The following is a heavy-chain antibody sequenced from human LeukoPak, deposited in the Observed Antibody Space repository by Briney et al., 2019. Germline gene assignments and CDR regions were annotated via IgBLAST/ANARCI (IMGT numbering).Heavy chain of an antibody. D-gene: IGHD2-15*01. CDR3: ARYSDCSGGSCYSPPDY. CDR2: ISAYNGNT. J-gene: IGHJ4*02. V-gene: IGHV1-18*04. Sequence: GASVKVSCKASGYTFTSYYMHWVRQAPGQGLEWMGWISAYNGNTNYAQKLQGRVTMTTDTSTSTGYMELRSLRSDDTAVYYCARYSDCSGGSCYSPPDYWGQGTLVTVSS. CDR1: GYTFTSYY.